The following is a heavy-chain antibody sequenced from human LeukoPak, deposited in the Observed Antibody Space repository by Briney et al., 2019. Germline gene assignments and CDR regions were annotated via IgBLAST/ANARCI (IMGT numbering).Heavy chain of an antibody. CDR2: IIPILGIA. D-gene: IGHD3-22*01. Sequence: SVKVSCKASGGTFSSYTISWVRQAPGQGLEWMGRIIPILGIANYAQKFQGRVTITADKSTSTAYMELSSLRSEDTAVYYCAISYYYDSSGYYLLLSDYWGQGTPVTVSS. CDR3: AISYYYDSSGYYLLLSDY. CDR1: GGTFSSYT. J-gene: IGHJ4*02. V-gene: IGHV1-69*02.